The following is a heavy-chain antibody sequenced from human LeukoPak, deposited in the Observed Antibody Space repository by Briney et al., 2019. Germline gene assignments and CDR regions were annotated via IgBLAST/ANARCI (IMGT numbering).Heavy chain of an antibody. V-gene: IGHV3-30*04. CDR3: AKDPRITIFGVVPPDNWFDP. D-gene: IGHD3-3*01. J-gene: IGHJ5*02. CDR1: GFTFSSYA. Sequence: GRSLRLSCAASGFTFSSYAMHWVRQAPGKGLEWVAVISYDGSNKYYADSVKGRFTISRDNSKNTLYLQVNSLRAEDTAVYYCAKDPRITIFGVVPPDNWFDPWGQGTLVTVSS. CDR2: ISYDGSNK.